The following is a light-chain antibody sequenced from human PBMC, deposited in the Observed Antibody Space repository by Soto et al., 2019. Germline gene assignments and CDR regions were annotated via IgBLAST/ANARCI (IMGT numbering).Light chain of an antibody. CDR3: QQTYTTPEIT. J-gene: IGKJ5*01. CDR2: EAS. V-gene: IGKV3-11*01. CDR1: QRVSTF. Sequence: ELVWTQSPGTLSLSPGDRAALFCSPSQRVSTFLAWYQQRPGQAPRLLISEASNRATGIPARFSGSGSGTDFTLTISSLQPEDFAIYYCQQTYTTPEITFGQGTRLEIK.